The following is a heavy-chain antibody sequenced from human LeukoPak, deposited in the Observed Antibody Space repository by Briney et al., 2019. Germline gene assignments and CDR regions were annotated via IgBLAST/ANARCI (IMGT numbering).Heavy chain of an antibody. J-gene: IGHJ4*02. Sequence: SETLSLTCTVSGGSISSSSYYWGWIRQPPGKGLEWIGNIYYSGSTYYNPSLKSRVTISVDTSKNQFSLKLSSVTAADTAVYYCARDTSYYGSGSFDYWGQGTLVTVSS. CDR1: GGSISSSSYY. CDR3: ARDTSYYGSGSFDY. V-gene: IGHV4-39*07. CDR2: IYYSGST. D-gene: IGHD3-10*01.